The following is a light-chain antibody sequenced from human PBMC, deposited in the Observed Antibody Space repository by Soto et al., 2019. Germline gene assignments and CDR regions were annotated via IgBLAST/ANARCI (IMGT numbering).Light chain of an antibody. CDR1: SSDVGGYNY. CDR3: SSYTSSSTRV. Sequence: QSALTQPASVSGSPGQSITISCTGTSSDVGGYNYVSWSQQHPGKAPKLMIYDVSNRPSGVSNRFSGSKSGNTASLTISGLQAEDEADYYCSSYTSSSTRVFGRGTKLTVL. V-gene: IGLV2-14*01. J-gene: IGLJ2*01. CDR2: DVS.